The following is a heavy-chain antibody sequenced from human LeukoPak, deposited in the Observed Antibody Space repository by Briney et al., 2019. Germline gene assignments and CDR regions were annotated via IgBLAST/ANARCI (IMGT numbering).Heavy chain of an antibody. J-gene: IGHJ4*02. CDR3: AKAGIAAAALDY. D-gene: IGHD6-13*01. CDR2: ISYDGSNK. CDR1: GFTFSSYA. V-gene: IGHV3-30*18. Sequence: HPGRSRRFSCEAPGFTFSSYAMPGVRKAPGKGREGVAVISYDGSNKYYADSVKGRFTISRDNSKNTLYLQMNSLRAEDTAVYYCAKAGIAAAALDYWGQGTLVTVSS.